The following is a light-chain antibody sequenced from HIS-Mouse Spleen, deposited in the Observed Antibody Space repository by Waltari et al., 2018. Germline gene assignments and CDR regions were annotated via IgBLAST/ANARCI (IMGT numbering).Light chain of an antibody. V-gene: IGKV3-11*01. CDR1: QSVSSY. CDR3: QQRSNWPPLT. CDR2: DAS. Sequence: EIVFTQSPATLSLSPGERATLSCRASQSVSSYLAWYQQKPGQAPRLLIYDASNRATGIPARFSGSGSGTDFTLTISSLEAEDFAAYYCQQRSNWPPLTFGGGTKVEIK. J-gene: IGKJ4*01.